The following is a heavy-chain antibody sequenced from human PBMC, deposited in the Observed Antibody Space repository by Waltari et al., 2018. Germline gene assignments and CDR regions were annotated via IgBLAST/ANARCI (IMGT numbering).Heavy chain of an antibody. Sequence: QVQLVESGGGVVQPGGSLRLSCAASGFTFSSYGMHWVRQAPGKGLEWVAFIRYDGSNKYYADSVKGRFTISRDNSKNTLYLQMNSLRAEDTAVYYCAKGMVADYWYFDLWGRGTLVTVSS. CDR1: GFTFSSYG. CDR3: AKGMVADYWYFDL. D-gene: IGHD2-15*01. V-gene: IGHV3-30*02. J-gene: IGHJ2*01. CDR2: IRYDGSNK.